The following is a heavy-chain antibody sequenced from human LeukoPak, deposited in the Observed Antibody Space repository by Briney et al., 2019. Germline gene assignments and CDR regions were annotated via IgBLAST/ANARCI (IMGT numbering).Heavy chain of an antibody. V-gene: IGHV4-30-4*08. CDR1: GGSISSGGYY. J-gene: IGHJ4*02. D-gene: IGHD3-3*01. CDR2: IYYSGST. Sequence: SETLSLTCTVSGGSISSGGYYWSWIRQHPGKGLEWIGYIYYSGSTYYNPSLKSRVTISVDTSKNQFSLKLSSVTAADTAVYYCARVFREKDYDFWSGYLVDYWGQGTLVTVSS. CDR3: ARVFREKDYDFWSGYLVDY.